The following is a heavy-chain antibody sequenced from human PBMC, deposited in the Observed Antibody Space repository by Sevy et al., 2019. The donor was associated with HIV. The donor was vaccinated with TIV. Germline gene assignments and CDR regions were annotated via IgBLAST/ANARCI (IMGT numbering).Heavy chain of an antibody. CDR1: GFAFSNYYA. V-gene: IGHV3-30-3*01. D-gene: IGHD4-17*01. CDR3: ARPRANYVDNYFFYAMDV. J-gene: IGHJ6*02. Sequence: GGSLRLSCAASGFAFSNYYAMYWVRQAPGKGLKWVALISYDGNDKYYADSVKGRFTIPRDNFKNTLYLQMKSLTAEDTAVYYCARPRANYVDNYFFYAMDVWGQGTTVTVSS. CDR2: ISYDGNDK.